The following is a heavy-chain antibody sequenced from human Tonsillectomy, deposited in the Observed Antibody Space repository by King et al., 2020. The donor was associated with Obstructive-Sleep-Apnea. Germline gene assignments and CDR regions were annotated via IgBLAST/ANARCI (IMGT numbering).Heavy chain of an antibody. Sequence: VQLVESGGGLVQPGRSLRLSCAASGFTFDDYAMHWVRQAPGKGLEWVSGISWNGGSIGYADSVKGRFTISRDNAKNSLSLQMNSLRAEDTALYYCAKDNSSGWYRGLDFWGQGTLVTVSS. J-gene: IGHJ4*02. V-gene: IGHV3-9*01. D-gene: IGHD6-19*01. CDR2: ISWNGGSI. CDR1: GFTFDDYA. CDR3: AKDNSSGWYRGLDF.